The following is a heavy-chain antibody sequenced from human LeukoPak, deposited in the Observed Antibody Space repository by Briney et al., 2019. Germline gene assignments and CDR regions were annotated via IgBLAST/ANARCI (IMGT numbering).Heavy chain of an antibody. D-gene: IGHD1-26*01. J-gene: IGHJ5*02. CDR2: IYTSGNT. CDR3: ASRVSEVEPTLRSGENWFDP. Sequence: SETLSLTCTVSGDSISSYYWNWIRLPAGKGLEWIGRIYTSGNTIYNPSLQSRVTMSVDTSKNQFSLKLSSVTAADTAVYYCASRVSEVEPTLRSGENWFDPWGQGTLVTVS. V-gene: IGHV4-4*07. CDR1: GDSISSYY.